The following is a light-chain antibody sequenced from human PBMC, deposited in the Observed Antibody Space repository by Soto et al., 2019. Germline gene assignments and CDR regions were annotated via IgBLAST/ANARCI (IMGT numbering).Light chain of an antibody. CDR1: QSVSSY. Sequence: ESLLTQSPATLSLSPGERATLSCRASQSVSSYLAWYQQKPGQAPRLLIYDASDRASGIPARFSGSGSGTDFTLTITRLEPEDFAVYYCQQYGGSPRTFGQGTKVDIK. CDR2: DAS. J-gene: IGKJ1*01. V-gene: IGKV3-11*01. CDR3: QQYGGSPRT.